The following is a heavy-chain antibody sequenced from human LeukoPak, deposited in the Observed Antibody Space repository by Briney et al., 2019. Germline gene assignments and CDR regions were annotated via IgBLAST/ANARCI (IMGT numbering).Heavy chain of an antibody. J-gene: IGHJ4*02. V-gene: IGHV3-30*02. Sequence: GGSLRLSCAASGFTFSSYGMHWVRQAPGKGLEWMAFIRYDANNKCYADSVKGRFTISRDNSKSTLYLQMNSLRSEDTAVYYCASSRGTPKGSYFDYWGQGTLVTVSS. CDR1: GFTFSSYG. CDR2: IRYDANNK. D-gene: IGHD1-26*01. CDR3: ASSRGTPKGSYFDY.